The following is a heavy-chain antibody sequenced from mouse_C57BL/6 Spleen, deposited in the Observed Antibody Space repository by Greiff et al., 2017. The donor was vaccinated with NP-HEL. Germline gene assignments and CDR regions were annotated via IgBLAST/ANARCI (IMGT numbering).Heavy chain of an antibody. V-gene: IGHV5-6*02. CDR1: GFTFSSYG. D-gene: IGHD2-2*01. Sequence: DVMLVESGGDLVKPGGSLKLSCAASGFTFSSYGMSWVRQTPDKRLEWVATISSGGSYTYYPDSVKGRFTISRDNAKNTLYLQMSSLKSEETAMYYCARHEGAMVTTYYYAMDYWGQGTSVTVSS. CDR2: ISSGGSYT. J-gene: IGHJ4*01. CDR3: ARHEGAMVTTYYYAMDY.